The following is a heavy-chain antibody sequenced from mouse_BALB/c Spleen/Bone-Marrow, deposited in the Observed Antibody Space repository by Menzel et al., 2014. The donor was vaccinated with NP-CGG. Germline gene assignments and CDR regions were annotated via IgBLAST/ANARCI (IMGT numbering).Heavy chain of an antibody. D-gene: IGHD2-2*01. CDR2: ISYDGSN. J-gene: IGHJ3*01. CDR3: VRDGYDELAWFAY. Sequence: VQLQQSGPGLVKPSQSLSLTCSVTGYSITSGYYWNWIRQFPGNKLEWMGYISYDGSNNYNPSLKNRISITRDTSKNQFFLKLNSVTTEDTATYYCVRDGYDELAWFAYWGQGTLVTVSA. CDR1: GYSITSGYY. V-gene: IGHV3-6*02.